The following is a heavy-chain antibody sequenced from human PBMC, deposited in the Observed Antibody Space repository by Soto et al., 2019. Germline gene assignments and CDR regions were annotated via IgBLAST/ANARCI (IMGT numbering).Heavy chain of an antibody. Sequence: QVQLQESGPGLVKPSETLSLTCTVSGGSISSYYWSWIRQPPGKGLEWIGYIYYSGSTNYNPSLKSRVTISVDTSKNQFSLKLSSVTAADTAVYYCARDRRVWFGEFHEYYYYGMDVWGQGTTVTVSS. CDR3: ARDRRVWFGEFHEYYYYGMDV. CDR1: GGSISSYY. V-gene: IGHV4-59*01. D-gene: IGHD3-10*01. CDR2: IYYSGST. J-gene: IGHJ6*02.